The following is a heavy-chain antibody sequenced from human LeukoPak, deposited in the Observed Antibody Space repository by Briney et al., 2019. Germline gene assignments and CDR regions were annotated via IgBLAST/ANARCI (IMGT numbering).Heavy chain of an antibody. D-gene: IGHD6-19*01. Sequence: ASVKVSCKASGYTFTSYGISWVRQAPGQGLEWMGWISAYDGNTNYALKLQGRVTMTTDTSTSTAYMELRSLRSDDTAVYYCARDSSGWYPLFGAEVEWGQGTLVTVSS. J-gene: IGHJ4*02. CDR2: ISAYDGNT. CDR1: GYTFTSYG. V-gene: IGHV1-18*01. CDR3: ARDSSGWYPLFGAEVE.